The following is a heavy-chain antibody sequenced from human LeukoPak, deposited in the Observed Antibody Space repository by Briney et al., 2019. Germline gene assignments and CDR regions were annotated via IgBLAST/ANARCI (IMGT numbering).Heavy chain of an antibody. V-gene: IGHV5-10-1*01. J-gene: IGHJ5*02. CDR1: GYRFTSYW. Sequence: GESLKISFKGSGYRFTSYWISWVRQMPGKGVEWMGRIDPSDSYTNYSPSFQGHVTISADKSISTAYLQWSSLKASDNAMYYCAQSRITGTTDWFDPWGQGTLVTVSS. D-gene: IGHD1-7*01. CDR2: IDPSDSYT. CDR3: AQSRITGTTDWFDP.